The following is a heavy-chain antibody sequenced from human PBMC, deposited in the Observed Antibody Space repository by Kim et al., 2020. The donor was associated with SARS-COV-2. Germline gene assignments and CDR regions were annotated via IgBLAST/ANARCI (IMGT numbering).Heavy chain of an antibody. D-gene: IGHD3-22*01. CDR3: AKAGEPYYYDSSGFYFDS. CDR1: GFTFSSYA. V-gene: IGHV3-23*01. CDR2: VSGSGGSS. Sequence: GGSLRLSCAASGFTFSSYAMTWVRQAPGKGLEWISAVSGSGGSSYYAAVVKGRFTVSRDNSKNTLFLQMNSLRAEDTAIYYCAKAGEPYYYDSSGFYFDSWGQGALVTVSS. J-gene: IGHJ4*02.